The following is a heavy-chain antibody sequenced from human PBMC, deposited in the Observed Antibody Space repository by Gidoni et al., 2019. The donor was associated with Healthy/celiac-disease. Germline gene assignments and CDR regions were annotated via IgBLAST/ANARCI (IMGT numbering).Heavy chain of an antibody. V-gene: IGHV4-4*07. CDR2: IYTSGST. D-gene: IGHD1-26*01. J-gene: IGHJ3*02. CDR1: GGSISSYY. Sequence: QVQLQESGPGLVKPSETLSLTCTVSGGSISSYYWSWIRQPAGKGLEWIGRIYTSGSTNYTPSLKSRVTMSVDTSKNQFSLKLSSVTAADTAVYYCARVQWELLGADAFDIWGQGTMVTVSS. CDR3: ARVQWELLGADAFDI.